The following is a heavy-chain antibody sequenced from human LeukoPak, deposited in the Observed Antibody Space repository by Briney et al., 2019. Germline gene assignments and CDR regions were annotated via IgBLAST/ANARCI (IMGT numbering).Heavy chain of an antibody. V-gene: IGHV4-34*01. CDR3: ARGPASGSNFAWFDP. Sequence: PTETLSLTCAVYGGSLSHYYWSWIRQPPGKGLEWIGEINHSGSTNYNPSLKSRVTISVDMSKNQFSLELTSVTAADTAVYYCARGPASGSNFAWFDPWGQGTLVTVSS. CDR2: INHSGST. D-gene: IGHD3-10*01. J-gene: IGHJ5*02. CDR1: GGSLSHYY.